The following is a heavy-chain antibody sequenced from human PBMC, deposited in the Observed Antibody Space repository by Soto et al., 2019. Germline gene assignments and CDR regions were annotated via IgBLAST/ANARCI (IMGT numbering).Heavy chain of an antibody. CDR3: ANMPLVVQAAPPVDRQQEETHDAFDI. Sequence: GGSLRLSCSASGFTFSSYAMSWVRQAPGKGLEWVSAISGSGGSTYYADSVKGRFTISRDNSKNTLYLQMNSLRAEDTAVYYCANMPLVVQAAPPVDRQQEETHDAFDISGQGKMVTGS. CDR2: ISGSGGST. D-gene: IGHD2-2*01. CDR1: GFTFSSYA. V-gene: IGHV3-23*01. J-gene: IGHJ3*02.